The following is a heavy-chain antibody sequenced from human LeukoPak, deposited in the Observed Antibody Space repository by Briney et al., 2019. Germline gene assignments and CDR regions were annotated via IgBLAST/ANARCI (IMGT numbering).Heavy chain of an antibody. Sequence: PSETLSLICTVSGASISSGDYLWSWLRQPPGKGLEWIGYISDSGSTYSYPSLKSRVIISIDTSKNQFSLKLRSLTAADTAVYFCARGWDYFEQWGQGTPVTVSS. V-gene: IGHV4-30-4*01. J-gene: IGHJ4*02. CDR1: GASISSGDYL. CDR2: ISDSGST. CDR3: ARGWDYFEQ. D-gene: IGHD1-26*01.